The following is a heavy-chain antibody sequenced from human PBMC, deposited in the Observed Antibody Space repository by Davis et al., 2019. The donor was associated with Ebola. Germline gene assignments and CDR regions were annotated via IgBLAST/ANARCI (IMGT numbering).Heavy chain of an antibody. CDR1: GFTFSSYA. V-gene: IGHV3-23*01. CDR3: AKERYSSGWVFDY. D-gene: IGHD6-25*01. CDR2: ISGSGGST. J-gene: IGHJ4*02. Sequence: GESLKISCAASGFTFSSYAMSWVRQAPGKGLEWVSAISGSGGSTYYADSVKGRFTISRDNSKNTVYLQMNSLRAEDTAVYYCAKERYSSGWVFDYWGQGTLVTVSS.